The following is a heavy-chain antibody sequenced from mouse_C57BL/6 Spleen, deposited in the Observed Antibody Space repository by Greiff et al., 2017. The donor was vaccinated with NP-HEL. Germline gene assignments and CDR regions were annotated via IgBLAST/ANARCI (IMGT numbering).Heavy chain of an antibody. CDR2: IYPSDSET. V-gene: IGHV1-61*01. CDR1: GYTFTSYW. CDR3: ARESLNSNFDY. J-gene: IGHJ2*01. D-gene: IGHD6-2*01. Sequence: QVQLQQPGAELVRPGSSVKLSCKASGYTFTSYWMDWVKQRPGQGLEWIGNIYPSDSETHYNQKFKDKATLTVDKSSSTAYMQLSSLTSEDSAVYYCARESLNSNFDYWGQGTTLTVSS.